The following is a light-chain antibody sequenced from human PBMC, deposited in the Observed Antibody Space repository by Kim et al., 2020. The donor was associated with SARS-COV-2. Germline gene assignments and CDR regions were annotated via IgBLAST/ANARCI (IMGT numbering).Light chain of an antibody. CDR2: DND. Sequence: GQEVTISCSGSSSNIGNNYVSWYQQLPGTAPKLLIYDNDRRPSGIPDRFSGSKSGTSATLGITGLQTEDEADYYCGTWDSGLTVGVFGGGTQLTVL. CDR3: GTWDSGLTVGV. CDR1: SSNIGNNY. J-gene: IGLJ3*02. V-gene: IGLV1-51*01.